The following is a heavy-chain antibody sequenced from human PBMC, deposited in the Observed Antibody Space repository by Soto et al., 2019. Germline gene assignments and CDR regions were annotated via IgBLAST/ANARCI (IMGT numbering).Heavy chain of an antibody. J-gene: IGHJ6*02. CDR3: ARGSRVKIPAASGSDYYYHGLDV. Sequence: QVQLQQWGAGLLKPSETLSLTCAVYGGSFSGYYWSWIRQPPGKGLEWIGEINHRGSTNYNPSLKRRVTISVDTSTNQFSLKLNSVTAADPAVYCCARGSRVKIPAASGSDYYYHGLDVWGQGTAVTVSS. CDR1: GGSFSGYY. D-gene: IGHD3-10*01. CDR2: INHRGST. V-gene: IGHV4-34*01.